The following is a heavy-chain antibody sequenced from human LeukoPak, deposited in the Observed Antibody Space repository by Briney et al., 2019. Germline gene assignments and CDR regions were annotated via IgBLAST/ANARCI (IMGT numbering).Heavy chain of an antibody. CDR2: ISGSGGST. V-gene: IGHV3-23*01. J-gene: IGHJ4*02. Sequence: SGGSLRLSCAASGFTFSSYGMSWVRQAPGKGLEWVSGISGSGGSTYYADSGKGRCTISRDNAKNSLYLQMNSLRAEDTAVYYCAREPVVVAATPHFDYWGQGTLVTVSS. CDR1: GFTFSSYG. D-gene: IGHD2-15*01. CDR3: AREPVVVAATPHFDY.